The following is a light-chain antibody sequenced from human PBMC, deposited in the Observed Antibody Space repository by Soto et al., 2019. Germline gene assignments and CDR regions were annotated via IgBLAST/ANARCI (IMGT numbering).Light chain of an antibody. J-gene: IGKJ1*01. CDR3: QQSYSTPQT. CDR1: QSIRSY. Sequence: DIQLTQSPSSLSASVGDKVSITCRASQSIRSYLNWYQQKPGIAPKLLIYAASSLQSGAPSRFSGSGSGTDFTLTISSLQPEDFATYYCQQSYSTPQTFGQGTKVDI. CDR2: AAS. V-gene: IGKV1-39*01.